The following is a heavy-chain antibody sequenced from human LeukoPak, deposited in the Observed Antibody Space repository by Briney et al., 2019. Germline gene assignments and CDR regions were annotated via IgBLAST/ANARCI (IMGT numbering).Heavy chain of an antibody. CDR1: GFTLGDYA. J-gene: IGHJ4*02. CDR3: TRDRGAYNLYDY. Sequence: GGSLRLSCTASGFTLGDYAMTWIRQAPGKGLEWVGFIRSKAYGETADYAASVKGRFTISRDDSKAIAYLQMNSLKTEDTAVYHCTRDRGAYNLYDYWGQGTLVTVSS. V-gene: IGHV3-49*03. D-gene: IGHD1-1*01. CDR2: IRSKAYGETA.